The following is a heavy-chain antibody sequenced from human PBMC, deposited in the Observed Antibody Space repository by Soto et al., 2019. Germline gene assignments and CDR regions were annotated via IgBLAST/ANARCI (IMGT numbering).Heavy chain of an antibody. V-gene: IGHV6-1*01. Sequence: SQTLSLTCAISGDSVSSNSAAWNCIRQSPSRGLEWLGRTYYRSKWYNDYAVSVKSRITINPDTSKNQFSLHLNSVTPEDTAVYYCARVAMFRTTSWGSFDPWGQGTLVTVSS. CDR1: GDSVSSNSAA. CDR3: ARVAMFRTTSWGSFDP. D-gene: IGHD3-10*01. J-gene: IGHJ5*02. CDR2: TYYRSKWYN.